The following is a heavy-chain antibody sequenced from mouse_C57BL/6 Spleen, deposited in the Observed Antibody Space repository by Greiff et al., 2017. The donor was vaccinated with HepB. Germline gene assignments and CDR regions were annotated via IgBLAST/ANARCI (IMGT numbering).Heavy chain of an antibody. J-gene: IGHJ4*01. V-gene: IGHV1-59*01. CDR3: AGAEGHAMDY. Sequence: VQLQQPGAELVRPGTSVKLSCKASGYTFTSYWMHWVKQRPGQGLEWIGVIDPSDSYTNYNQKFKGKATLTVDTSSSTADMQLSSLTSEDSAVYYCAGAEGHAMDYWGQGTSVTVSS. CDR1: GYTFTSYW. CDR2: IDPSDSYT.